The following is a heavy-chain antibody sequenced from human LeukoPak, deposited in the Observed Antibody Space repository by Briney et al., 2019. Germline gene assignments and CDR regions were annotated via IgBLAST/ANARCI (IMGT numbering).Heavy chain of an antibody. D-gene: IGHD1-26*01. Sequence: PGGSLRLSCAASGFTFSSYWMSWVRQAPGKGLEWVANIKQDGSEKYYVDSVKGRFTISRDNAKNSLYLQMNSLRAEDTAVYYCARARWELLGYYYYYMDVWDKGTTVTVSS. CDR1: GFTFSSYW. J-gene: IGHJ6*03. CDR3: ARARWELLGYYYYYMDV. V-gene: IGHV3-7*01. CDR2: IKQDGSEK.